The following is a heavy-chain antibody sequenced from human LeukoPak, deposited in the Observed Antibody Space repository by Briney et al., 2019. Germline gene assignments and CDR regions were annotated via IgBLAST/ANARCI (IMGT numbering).Heavy chain of an antibody. CDR1: GFTFSSYG. CDR3: AKADVSSGWFGDY. J-gene: IGHJ4*02. CDR2: ISYDGSNK. D-gene: IGHD6-19*01. V-gene: IGHV3-30*18. Sequence: GGSLRLSCAASGFTFSSYGVHWVRQAPGKGLEWVAGISYDGSNKYYADSVKGRFTISRDNSKNTLYLQMNSLRAEDTAVYYCAKADVSSGWFGDYWGQGTLVTVSS.